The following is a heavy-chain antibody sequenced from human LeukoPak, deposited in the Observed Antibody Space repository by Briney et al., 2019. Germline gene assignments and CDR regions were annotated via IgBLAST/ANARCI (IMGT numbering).Heavy chain of an antibody. CDR2: INHSGST. CDR1: GGSFSGYY. Sequence: KPSETLSLTCAVYGGSFSGYYWSWIRQPPGKGLEWIGEINHSGSTNYNPSLKSRVTISVDTSKNQFSLKLSSVTAADTAVYYCARAIRYSSSWGFYYYGMDVWGQGTTVIVSS. D-gene: IGHD6-13*01. CDR3: ARAIRYSSSWGFYYYGMDV. V-gene: IGHV4-34*01. J-gene: IGHJ6*02.